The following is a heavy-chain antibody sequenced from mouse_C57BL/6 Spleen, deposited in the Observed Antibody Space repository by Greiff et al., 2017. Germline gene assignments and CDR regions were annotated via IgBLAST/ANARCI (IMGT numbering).Heavy chain of an antibody. V-gene: IGHV1-15*01. CDR2: IDPETGGT. Sequence: QVQLKESGAELVRPGASVTLSCKASGYTFTDYEMHWVKQTPVHGLEWIGAIDPETGGTAYNQKFKGKAILTADKSSSTAYMELRSLTSEDSAVYYCTRPAQATSYWGQGTTLTVSS. D-gene: IGHD3-2*02. J-gene: IGHJ2*01. CDR1: GYTFTDYE. CDR3: TRPAQATSY.